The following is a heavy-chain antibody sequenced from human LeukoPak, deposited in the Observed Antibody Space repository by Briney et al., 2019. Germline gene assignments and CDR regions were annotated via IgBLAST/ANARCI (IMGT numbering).Heavy chain of an antibody. CDR1: GFTFSTYG. J-gene: IGHJ6*03. D-gene: IGHD2-21*01. Sequence: PGGSLRLSCAASGFTFSTYGMHWVRQAPGKGLEWVTFIRYDGSNKYYADSVKGRFTISRDNSKSTLYLQMNSLRAGDASVYYCAKCIRSLAYYYYMDVWGKGTTVTVSS. CDR2: IRYDGSNK. V-gene: IGHV3-30*02. CDR3: AKCIRSLAYYYYMDV.